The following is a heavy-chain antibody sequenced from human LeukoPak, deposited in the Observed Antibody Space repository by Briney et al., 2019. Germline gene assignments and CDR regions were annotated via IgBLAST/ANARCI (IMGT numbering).Heavy chain of an antibody. V-gene: IGHV4-4*07. D-gene: IGHD2/OR15-2a*01. CDR3: ARDFFGDFDH. CDR1: GGSISSYY. CDR2: IYTTGST. Sequence: SETLSLTCTVPGGSISSYYWSWIRQPAGKGLEWIGHIYTTGSTNYNPSLKSRLTMSVDTSKNQFSLKLSAVTAEDTAVYYCARDFFGDFDHWGQGILVTVSS. J-gene: IGHJ4*02.